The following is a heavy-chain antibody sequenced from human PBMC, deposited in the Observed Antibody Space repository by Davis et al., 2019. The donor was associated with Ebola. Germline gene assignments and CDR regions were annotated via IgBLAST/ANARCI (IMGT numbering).Heavy chain of an antibody. V-gene: IGHV4-34*01. CDR3: ARGPSLRNFDY. CDR2: INHSGST. Sequence: SETLSLTCAVYGGSFSGYCWSWIRQPPGKGLEWIGEINHSGSTNYNPSLKSRVTISVNTSKNQFSLKLSSVTAADTAVYYCARGPSLRNFDYWGQGTLVTVSS. J-gene: IGHJ4*02. CDR1: GGSFSGYC. D-gene: IGHD3-16*01.